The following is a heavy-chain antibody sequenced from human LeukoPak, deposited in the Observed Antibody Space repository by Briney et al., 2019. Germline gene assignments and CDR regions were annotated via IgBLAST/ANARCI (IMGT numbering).Heavy chain of an antibody. CDR1: GFTFSSYS. V-gene: IGHV3-21*01. Sequence: GGSLRLSCAASGFTFSSYSMNWVRQAPGKGLEWVSSITGSSSYIYYAESVKGRFTISRDNAKNSLYLQMNSLRAEDTAVYYCARVLGTSEDYVWGSYRFWGQGTLVTVSS. J-gene: IGHJ4*02. CDR2: ITGSSSYI. D-gene: IGHD3-16*02. CDR3: ARVLGTSEDYVWGSYRF.